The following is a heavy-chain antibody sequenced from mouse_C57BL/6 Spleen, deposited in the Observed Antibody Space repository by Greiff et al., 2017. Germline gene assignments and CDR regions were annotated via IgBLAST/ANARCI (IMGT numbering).Heavy chain of an antibody. CDR3: AREWSYYAMDY. J-gene: IGHJ4*01. Sequence: EVQRVESGGGLVKPGGSLKLSCAASGFTFSSYAMSWVRQTPEKRLEWVATISDGGSYTYYPDNVKGRFTISRDNAKNNLYLQMSHLKSEDTAMYYCAREWSYYAMDYWGQGPSVTVSS. CDR1: GFTFSSYA. D-gene: IGHD1-1*02. V-gene: IGHV5-4*01. CDR2: ISDGGSYT.